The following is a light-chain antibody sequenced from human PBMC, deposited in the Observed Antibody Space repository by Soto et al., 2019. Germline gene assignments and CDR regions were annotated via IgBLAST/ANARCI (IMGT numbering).Light chain of an antibody. J-gene: IGKJ1*01. CDR3: MQGTHWPPT. V-gene: IGKV2-30*01. CDR1: QSLVYSDGNTY. Sequence: DVVMTQSPLSLPVTLGQPASISCRSSQSLVYSDGNTYLNWLQQRPGQSPRRLIYKVSNRDSGVPDRFSGSGSGTAFTLKISRVEAEDVGVDYCMQGTHWPPTFGQGTKVEIK. CDR2: KVS.